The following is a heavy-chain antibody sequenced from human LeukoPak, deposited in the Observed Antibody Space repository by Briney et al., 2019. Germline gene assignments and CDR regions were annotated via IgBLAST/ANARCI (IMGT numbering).Heavy chain of an antibody. CDR3: ARFYYGSGTHSFDY. Sequence: GGSLRLSCTASGFTFSNYAMNWVRQAPGKGLEWVSGISSSGVYTYYADSVKGRFTISRDNSKNTLFLQMNSLRAEDTAVYYCARFYYGSGTHSFDYWGQGTLVTVSS. CDR1: GFTFSNYA. J-gene: IGHJ4*02. CDR2: ISSSGVYT. D-gene: IGHD3-10*01. V-gene: IGHV3-23*01.